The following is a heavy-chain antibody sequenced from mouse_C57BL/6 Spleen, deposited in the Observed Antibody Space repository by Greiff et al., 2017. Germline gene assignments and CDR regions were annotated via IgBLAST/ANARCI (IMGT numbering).Heavy chain of an antibody. V-gene: IGHV1-52*01. Sequence: QVQLKQPGAELVRPGSSVKLSCKASGYTFTSYWMHWVKQRPIQGLEWIGNIDPSDSETHYNQKFKDKATLTVDKSSSTAYMQLSSLTSEDSAVYYCARRRYYYGSSKDHFDYWGQGTTLTVSS. D-gene: IGHD1-1*01. CDR2: IDPSDSET. CDR3: ARRRYYYGSSKDHFDY. CDR1: GYTFTSYW. J-gene: IGHJ2*01.